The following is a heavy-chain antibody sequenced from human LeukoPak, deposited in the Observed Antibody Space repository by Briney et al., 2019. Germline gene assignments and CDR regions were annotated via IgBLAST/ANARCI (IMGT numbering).Heavy chain of an antibody. Sequence: GGSLRLSCAPSGFTFDDYAMHWVRQAPGKGLEWVSGISWNSGSIGYADSVKGRFTISRDNAKNSLYLQMNSPRADDTAVYYCARLYSSSVNFWGQGTMVTVSS. J-gene: IGHJ4*02. D-gene: IGHD6-13*01. V-gene: IGHV3-9*01. CDR3: ARLYSSSVNF. CDR2: ISWNSGSI. CDR1: GFTFDDYA.